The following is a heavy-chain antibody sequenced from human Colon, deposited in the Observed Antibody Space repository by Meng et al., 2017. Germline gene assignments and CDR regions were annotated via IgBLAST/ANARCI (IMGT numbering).Heavy chain of an antibody. Sequence: QVQLRESGPGLVKPSGTLSLPCAVSGGSITNDNWWSWVRQPPGKGLEWIGEIFHAGNTNYNPSLKSRVTMSLDKSKNQFSLTLTSVTAADTAVYYCARDFHSTMTVFDSWGQGTLVTVSS. J-gene: IGHJ4*02. CDR3: ARDFHSTMTVFDS. CDR2: IFHAGNT. CDR1: GGSITNDNW. V-gene: IGHV4-4*02. D-gene: IGHD3-22*01.